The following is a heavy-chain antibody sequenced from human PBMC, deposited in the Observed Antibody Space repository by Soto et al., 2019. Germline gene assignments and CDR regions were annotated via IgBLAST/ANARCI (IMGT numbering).Heavy chain of an antibody. CDR3: AAGFPPDY. CDR1: GFTFSTSW. J-gene: IGHJ4*02. CDR2: RNGDGSEA. Sequence: EVQLVESGGVLVQPGGSLRVSCAASGFTFSTSWMNWVRQAPGKGLEWVDNRNGDGSEAYYVDSVRGRFTISRDNVKTSLFLQMNSLRAEDTAVYYCAAGFPPDYWGQGTLVTVSS. V-gene: IGHV3-7*01. D-gene: IGHD3-10*01.